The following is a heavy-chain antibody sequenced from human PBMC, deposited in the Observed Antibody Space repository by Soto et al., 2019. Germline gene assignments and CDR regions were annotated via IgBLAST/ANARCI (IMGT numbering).Heavy chain of an antibody. CDR3: ARDPSRKLVPAEPIQNDAFDI. CDR2: INPNSGGT. D-gene: IGHD6-6*01. Sequence: QVQLVQSGAEVKKPGASVKVSCKASGYTFTGYYMHWVRQAPGQGLEWMGWINPNSGGTNYAQKFQGRVTMTRDTSISTAYMELSRMRSEDTAVYYCARDPSRKLVPAEPIQNDAFDIWGQGTMVTVSS. CDR1: GYTFTGYY. J-gene: IGHJ3*02. V-gene: IGHV1-2*02.